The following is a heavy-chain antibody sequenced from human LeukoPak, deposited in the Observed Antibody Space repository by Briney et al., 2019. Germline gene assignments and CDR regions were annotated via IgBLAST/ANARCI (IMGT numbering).Heavy chain of an antibody. CDR2: ISSSGSTI. CDR1: GFTFSSYE. J-gene: IGHJ6*03. D-gene: IGHD3-10*02. CDR3: ARGDLVRGVIRYYYYYMDV. Sequence: GGSLRLSCAASGFTFSSYEMNWVRQAPGKGLEWVSYISSSGSTIYYADSVKGRFTISRDNAKNSLYLQMNSLRAEDTAVYYCARGDLVRGVIRYYYYYMDVWSKGTTVTISS. V-gene: IGHV3-48*03.